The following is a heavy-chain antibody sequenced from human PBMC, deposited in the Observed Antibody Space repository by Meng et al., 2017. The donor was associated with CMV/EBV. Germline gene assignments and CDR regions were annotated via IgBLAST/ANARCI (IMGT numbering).Heavy chain of an antibody. CDR1: GYSFTSYW. V-gene: IGHV5-51*01. CDR3: AARRTGTSSGWFDP. CDR2: IYPGDSDT. Sequence: GGSLRLSCKGSGYSFTSYWIGWVRQMPGKGLEWMGIIYPGDSDTRYSPSFQGQVTISADKSISTAYLQWSSLKASDTAMYYCAARRTGTSSGWFDPWGRGTLVTVSS. J-gene: IGHJ5*02. D-gene: IGHD1-7*01.